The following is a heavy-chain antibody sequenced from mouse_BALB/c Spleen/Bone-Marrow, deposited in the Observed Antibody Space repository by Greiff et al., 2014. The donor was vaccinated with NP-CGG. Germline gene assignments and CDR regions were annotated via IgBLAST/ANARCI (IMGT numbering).Heavy chain of an antibody. CDR1: GFNIKDTY. CDR3: AQGYDWAMDY. Sequence: VHVKQSGAELVKPGASVKLSCTASGFNIKDTYIHWVKQRPEQGLEWIGGIDPANGNTKYDPKFQGKATITTDTSSNTAYLQLSSLTSEDTAVYYCAQGYDWAMDYWGQGTSVTVSS. CDR2: IDPANGNT. J-gene: IGHJ4*01. D-gene: IGHD2-14*01. V-gene: IGHV14-3*02.